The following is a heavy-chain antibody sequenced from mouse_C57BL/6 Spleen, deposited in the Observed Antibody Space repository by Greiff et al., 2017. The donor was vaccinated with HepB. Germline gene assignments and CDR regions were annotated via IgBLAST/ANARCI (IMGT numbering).Heavy chain of an antibody. CDR2: IHPNSGST. CDR1: GYTFTSYW. V-gene: IGHV1-64*01. D-gene: IGHD3-2*02. Sequence: QVQLQQPGAELVKPGASVKLSCKASGYTFTSYWMHWVKQRPGQGLEWIGMIHPNSGSTNYNEKFKSKATLTVDKSSSTAYMQLSSLPSEDSAVYYCAREALNYAMDYWGQGTSVTVSS. J-gene: IGHJ4*01. CDR3: AREALNYAMDY.